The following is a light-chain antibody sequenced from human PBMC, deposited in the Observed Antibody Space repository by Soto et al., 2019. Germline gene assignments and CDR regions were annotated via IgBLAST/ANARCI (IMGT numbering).Light chain of an antibody. CDR1: QSVSSY. V-gene: IGKV3-11*01. J-gene: IGKJ5*01. Sequence: EIVFTQSPATLSFSPGERATLSVSASQSVSSYLAWYQQKPGQAPRLLISDASNRATGIPARFSGSGSGTDFTLTISSLEPEDFAVYYCQQRSNWPPITFGQGTRLEIK. CDR2: DAS. CDR3: QQRSNWPPIT.